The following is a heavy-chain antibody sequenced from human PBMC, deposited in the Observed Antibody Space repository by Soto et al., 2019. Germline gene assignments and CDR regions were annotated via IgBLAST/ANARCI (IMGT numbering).Heavy chain of an antibody. CDR1: GDSISSGNNY. V-gene: IGHV4-30-4*01. Sequence: QVQLQESGPGLVKPSQTLSLTCTVSGDSISSGNNYWSWIRQPPGKGLEWIGNIYYSGSTNYNPSLRSRLAISVDTSKNQFSLKLSSVTAAETAVYYCARGDGNNLDYWGQGILVTVSS. CDR3: ARGDGNNLDY. J-gene: IGHJ4*02. CDR2: IYYSGST.